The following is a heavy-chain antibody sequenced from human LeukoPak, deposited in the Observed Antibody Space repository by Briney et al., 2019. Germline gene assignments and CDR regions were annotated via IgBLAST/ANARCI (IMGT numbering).Heavy chain of an antibody. CDR1: GFTFSSYW. V-gene: IGHV3-74*01. CDR3: ARAPSEIGGYYPEYFRH. Sequence: GGSLRLSCAASGFTFSSYWMHWVRQAPGKGLVWVSRIKSDGSTNYADSVKGRFTISRDNAKNTVSLQMNSLSAEDTGVYYCARAPSEIGGYYPEYFRHWGQGTLVTVSS. CDR2: IKSDGST. D-gene: IGHD3-22*01. J-gene: IGHJ1*01.